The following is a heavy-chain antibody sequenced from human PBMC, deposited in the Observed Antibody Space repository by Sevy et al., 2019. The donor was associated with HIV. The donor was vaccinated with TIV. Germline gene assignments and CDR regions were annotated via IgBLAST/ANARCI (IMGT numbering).Heavy chain of an antibody. Sequence: GGSLRLSCAASGFTFSTYAMSWVRQAPGEGLEWVSTVSGSGGSTYYADSVKGRFTISRDNSKNTLYLQMNSLRAEDTAVYYCAKRGGLDWNFFDYWGQGTLVTVSS. J-gene: IGHJ4*02. CDR2: VSGSGGST. D-gene: IGHD1-1*01. V-gene: IGHV3-23*01. CDR3: AKRGGLDWNFFDY. CDR1: GFTFSTYA.